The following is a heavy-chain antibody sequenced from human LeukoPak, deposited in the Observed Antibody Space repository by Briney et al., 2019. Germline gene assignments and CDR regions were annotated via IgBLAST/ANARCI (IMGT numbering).Heavy chain of an antibody. CDR3: ARDLGYYYGLDT. J-gene: IGHJ6*02. V-gene: IGHV4-4*02. CDR2: IFHSGNT. D-gene: IGHD3-16*01. CDR1: GGSRINAGW. Sequence: PSETLSLTCDVSGGSRINAGWWSWVRQPPGKGLEWIGEIFHSGNTKYNPSLESRVTISVDKSNHQFTLEMKSVTAADTAIYYCARDLGYYYGLDTWSRGTTVTVSS.